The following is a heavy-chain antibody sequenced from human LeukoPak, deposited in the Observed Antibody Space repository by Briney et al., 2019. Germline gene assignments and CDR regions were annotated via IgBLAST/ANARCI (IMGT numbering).Heavy chain of an antibody. Sequence: PGGYLRLSCAASGFTFSSYGMSWVRQAPGKGLDGVSAISGSGGSTYYAGSVKRRFTISRDNSKITLYLQMNSRRAEDTAVYYCAKDVGLTYYYGSGSAYNCFDYWGQGTLVTVSS. CDR2: ISGSGGST. CDR1: GFTFSSYG. J-gene: IGHJ4*02. V-gene: IGHV3-23*01. CDR3: AKDVGLTYYYGSGSAYNCFDY. D-gene: IGHD3-10*01.